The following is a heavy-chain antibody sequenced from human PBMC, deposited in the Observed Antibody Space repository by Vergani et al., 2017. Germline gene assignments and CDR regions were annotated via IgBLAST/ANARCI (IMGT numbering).Heavy chain of an antibody. Sequence: QLQLQESGPGLVKPSETLSLTCTVSGGSISSSSYYWGWIRQPPGTGLEWIGCIYYSGSTYYNPSLKSLVTISVDTSKNQFSLKLSSVTAADTAVDYAAGLRQQLGWGGAVAGTGIDYWGQGTLVTVSS. D-gene: IGHD6-19*01. CDR1: GGSISSSSYY. CDR2: IYYSGST. CDR3: AGLRQQLGWGGAVAGTGIDY. V-gene: IGHV4-39*03. J-gene: IGHJ4*02.